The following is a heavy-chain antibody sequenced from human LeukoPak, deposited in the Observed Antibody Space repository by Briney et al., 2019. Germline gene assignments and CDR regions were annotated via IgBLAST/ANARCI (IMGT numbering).Heavy chain of an antibody. D-gene: IGHD1-26*01. V-gene: IGHV5-51*01. CDR2: IYPGDSDT. Sequence: ESLKISCKGSGYSFTSYWIGWVRQMPVKGLEWMGIIYPGDSDTRYSPSFQGQVTISADKSISTAYLQWSSLKASDTAMYYCARRIVGATTSDYYYYYMDVWGKGTTVTVSS. CDR1: GYSFTSYW. J-gene: IGHJ6*03. CDR3: ARRIVGATTSDYYYYYMDV.